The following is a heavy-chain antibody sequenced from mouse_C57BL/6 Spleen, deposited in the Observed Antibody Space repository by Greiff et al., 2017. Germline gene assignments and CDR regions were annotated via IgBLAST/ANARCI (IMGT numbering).Heavy chain of an antibody. J-gene: IGHJ2*01. CDR1: GFTFSDYG. CDR3: ARIYYDYEGYYFDY. V-gene: IGHV5-17*01. D-gene: IGHD2-4*01. CDR2: ISSGSSTI. Sequence: EVKLVESGGGLVKPGGSLKLSCAASGFTFSDYGMHWVRQAPEKGLEWVAYISSGSSTIYYADTVKGRFTISRDNAKNTLFLQMTSLRSEDTAMYYCARIYYDYEGYYFDYWGQGTTLTVSS.